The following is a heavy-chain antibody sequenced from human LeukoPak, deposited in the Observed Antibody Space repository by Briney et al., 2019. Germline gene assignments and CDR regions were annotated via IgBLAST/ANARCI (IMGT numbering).Heavy chain of an antibody. J-gene: IGHJ4*02. CDR2: IYSGGST. CDR1: GFTVNSNC. D-gene: IGHD6-19*01. Sequence: PGGSLRLSCAVSGFTVNSNCMSWVRQAPGKGLEWVSVIYSGGSTYYADSVKGRFTISRDNSKNTLYLQMNSLRAEDTAVYYCARDSSLDYWGQGTLVTVSS. CDR3: ARDSSLDY. V-gene: IGHV3-53*01.